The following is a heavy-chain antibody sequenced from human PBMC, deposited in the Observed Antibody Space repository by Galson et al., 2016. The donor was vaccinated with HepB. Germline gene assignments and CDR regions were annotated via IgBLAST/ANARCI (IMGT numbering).Heavy chain of an antibody. Sequence: SLRLSCAASGFTLSSYSMNWVRQTPGKGLEWVSYITSRSTSIYYADSVTGRITISRDNARNSLYLQMNSLRAEDTAVYYYAREGTGSSSFSYYYYGMDVWGQGTTVTVSS. V-gene: IGHV3-48*04. CDR1: GFTLSSYS. CDR2: ITSRSTSI. CDR3: AREGTGSSSFSYYYYGMDV. D-gene: IGHD6-13*01. J-gene: IGHJ6*02.